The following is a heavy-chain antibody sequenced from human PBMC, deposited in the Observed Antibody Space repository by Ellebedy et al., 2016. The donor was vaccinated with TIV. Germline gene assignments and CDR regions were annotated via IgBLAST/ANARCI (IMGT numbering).Heavy chain of an antibody. CDR1: GYTFTSYD. V-gene: IGHV1-69*10. J-gene: IGHJ5*01. CDR3: ARALYGGNSGAPFDS. Sequence: AASVKVSCKASGYTFTSYDVSLVRQAPGQGLEWMGVIIPLLGIPNYAQKFPGRVTITADKSTSTVYMELSSLRSEDTAVYYCARALYGGNSGAPFDSWGQGTLVTVSS. D-gene: IGHD4-23*01. CDR2: IIPLLGIP.